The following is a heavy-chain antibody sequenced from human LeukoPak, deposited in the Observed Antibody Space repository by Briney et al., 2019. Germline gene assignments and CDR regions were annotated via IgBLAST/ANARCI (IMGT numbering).Heavy chain of an antibody. CDR1: GFTFSSYG. D-gene: IGHD5-18*01. CDR3: AKERQLWYDYYYYGMDV. CDR2: ISYNGGNK. J-gene: IGHJ6*02. Sequence: GGSLRLSCAASGFTFSSYGMHWVRQAPGKGLEWVAVISYNGGNKYYADSVKGRFTISRDNSKNTLYLQMNSLRAEDTAVYYCAKERQLWYDYYYYGMDVWGQGTTVTVS. V-gene: IGHV3-30*18.